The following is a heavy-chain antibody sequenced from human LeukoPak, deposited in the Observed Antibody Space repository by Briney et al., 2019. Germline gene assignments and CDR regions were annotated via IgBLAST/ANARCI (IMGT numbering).Heavy chain of an antibody. CDR1: GGSFSGYY. CDR2: INHSGST. Sequence: SETLSLTCAVYGGSFSGYYWTWIRQLPGKGLEWIGEINHSGSTNYNPSLKSRVTISVDTSKNHLSLKLNSVTAADTAVYYCARLSLLPQHITMVRGVHPWGQGTLVTVSS. J-gene: IGHJ5*02. V-gene: IGHV4-34*01. D-gene: IGHD3-10*01. CDR3: ARLSLLPQHITMVRGVHP.